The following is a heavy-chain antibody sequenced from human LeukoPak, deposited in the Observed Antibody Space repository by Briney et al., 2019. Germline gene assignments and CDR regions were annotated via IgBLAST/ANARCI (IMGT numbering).Heavy chain of an antibody. CDR3: AKGPYYYDSSGYSRRWFDP. CDR1: GFTFSSYA. D-gene: IGHD3-22*01. CDR2: ISGSGGIT. Sequence: GESLRLSCAASGFTFSSYAMSWVRQPPGKGLEWVSSISGSGGITYYADSVKGRFTISRDNSKNTLYLQMSSLRAEDTAVYHCAKGPYYYDSSGYSRRWFDPWGQGTLVTVSS. J-gene: IGHJ5*02. V-gene: IGHV3-23*01.